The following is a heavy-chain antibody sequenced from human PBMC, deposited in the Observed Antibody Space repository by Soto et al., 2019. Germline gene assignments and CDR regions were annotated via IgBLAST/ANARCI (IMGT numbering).Heavy chain of an antibody. J-gene: IGHJ5*02. CDR1: GGSISSSSYY. D-gene: IGHD6-19*01. CDR2: IYYSGST. CDR3: ARQGGVGIAVALSCFDP. Sequence: QLQLQESGPGLVKPSETLSLTCTVSGGSISSSSYYWGWIRQPPGKGLEWIGSIYYSGSTYYNPSLKSRVTRSVDTSKNRFSLKLSSVTAADTAVYHCARQGGVGIAVALSCFDPWCQGTLDTVFS. V-gene: IGHV4-39*01.